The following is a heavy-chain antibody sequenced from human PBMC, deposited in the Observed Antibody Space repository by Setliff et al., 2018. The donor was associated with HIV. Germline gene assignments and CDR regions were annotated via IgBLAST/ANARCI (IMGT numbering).Heavy chain of an antibody. CDR2: IHTSGST. J-gene: IGHJ3*02. V-gene: IGHV4-61*02. CDR1: GGSISSGSYY. CDR3: ARDDVPRDFDI. Sequence: LSLTCTVSGGSISSGSYYWSWVRQPAGKGLEWIGRIHTSGSTNYNPSLKSRVAISVDTSKNQFSLKLSSVTAADTAVYYCARDDVPRDFDIWGQGTMVTVSS.